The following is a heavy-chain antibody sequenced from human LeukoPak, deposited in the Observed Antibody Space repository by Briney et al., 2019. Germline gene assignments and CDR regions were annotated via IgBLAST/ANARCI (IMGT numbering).Heavy chain of an antibody. CDR3: AREGFLEWLAYDY. J-gene: IGHJ4*02. D-gene: IGHD3-3*01. V-gene: IGHV3-21*01. CDR2: ISSSSYI. CDR1: GFTFSSYS. Sequence: PGGSLRLFCAASGFTFSSYSMNWVRQAPGKGLEWVSSISSSSYIYYADSVKGRFTISRDNAKNSLYLQMNSLRAEDTAVHYCAREGFLEWLAYDYWGQGTLVTVSS.